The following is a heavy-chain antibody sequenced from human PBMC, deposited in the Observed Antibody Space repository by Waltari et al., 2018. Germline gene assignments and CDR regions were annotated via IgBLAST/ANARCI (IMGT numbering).Heavy chain of an antibody. V-gene: IGHV3-73*01. J-gene: IGHJ4*02. Sequence: EVQVVESGGGLVQPGGSLKISCATSGFTFSGPTIHWVRQTSGKGLEWVGRIRSKPNNYATRYTASVEGRFTISRDDSENTAYLQMNSLMTEDTAVYYCTGGAVTGTDFWGQGTLVTVSS. CDR2: IRSKPNNYAT. D-gene: IGHD6-13*01. CDR1: GFTFSGPT. CDR3: TGGAVTGTDF.